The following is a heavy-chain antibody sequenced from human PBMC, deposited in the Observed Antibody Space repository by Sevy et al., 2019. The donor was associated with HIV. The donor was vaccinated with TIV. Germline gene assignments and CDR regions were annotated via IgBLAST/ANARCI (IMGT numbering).Heavy chain of an antibody. D-gene: IGHD2-2*01. Sequence: GGSLRLSCVASGFSFSTYYISWVRQAPGKGLEWVANINEDGSGKYYVDSVKGRFTISRDNAGKSAFLHMSSLRVDDTGIYYCARGPWGHQLLQTPSDGLDLWGRGPRSPSPQ. CDR3: ARGPWGHQLLQTPSDGLDL. CDR1: GFSFSTYY. CDR2: INEDGSGK. V-gene: IGHV3-7*01. J-gene: IGHJ6*01.